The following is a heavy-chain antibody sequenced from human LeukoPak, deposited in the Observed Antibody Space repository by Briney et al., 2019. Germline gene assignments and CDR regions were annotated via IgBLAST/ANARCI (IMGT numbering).Heavy chain of an antibody. CDR1: GGSVSSGSYY. J-gene: IGHJ3*02. D-gene: IGHD3-22*01. CDR3: ARDPTSYYYDSSSAFDI. CDR2: IYYSGST. V-gene: IGHV4-61*01. Sequence: SETLSLTRTVSGGSVSSGSYYWSWIRQPPGKGLEWIGYIYYSGSTNYNPSLKGRVTISVDTSKNQFSLKLSSVTAADTAVYYCARDPTSYYYDSSSAFDIWGQGTMVTVSS.